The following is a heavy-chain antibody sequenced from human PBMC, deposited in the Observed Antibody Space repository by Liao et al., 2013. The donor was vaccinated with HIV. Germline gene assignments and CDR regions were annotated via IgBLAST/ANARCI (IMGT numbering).Heavy chain of an antibody. CDR2: IYYSGGT. Sequence: QLQLQESGPGLVKPSQTLSLTCTVSGGSITSGDYYWSWIRQTPGKGLEWIGYIYYSGGTYFNPSLKSRVTISVDSSKNQFSLKLSSVTAADTAVYYCAREGGYCSGGSCRLYYFDYWGQGTLVTVSS. V-gene: IGHV4-30-4*08. CDR3: AREGGYCSGGSCRLYYFDY. J-gene: IGHJ4*02. CDR1: GGSITSGDYY. D-gene: IGHD2-15*01.